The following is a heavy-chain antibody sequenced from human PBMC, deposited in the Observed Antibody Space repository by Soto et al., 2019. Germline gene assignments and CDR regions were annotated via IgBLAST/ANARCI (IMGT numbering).Heavy chain of an antibody. CDR2: ISSSSSTI. J-gene: IGHJ4*02. CDR3: AKAYGSGSNGYFDY. CDR1: GFTFSSYS. Sequence: GGSLRLSCAASGFTFSSYSMNWVRQAPGKGLEWVSYISSSSSTIYYADSVKGRFTISRDNAKNSLYLQMNSLRAEDTALYYCAKAYGSGSNGYFDYWGQGTLVTVSS. V-gene: IGHV3-48*01. D-gene: IGHD3-10*01.